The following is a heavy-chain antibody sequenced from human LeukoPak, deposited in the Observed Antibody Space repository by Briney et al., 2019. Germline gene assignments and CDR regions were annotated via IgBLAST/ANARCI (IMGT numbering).Heavy chain of an antibody. J-gene: IGHJ4*02. CDR3: AKDGLSDY. D-gene: IGHD4/OR15-4a*01. V-gene: IGHV3-7*03. CDR1: GFTFSNYW. CDR2: IKQDGSDK. Sequence: GGSLTLSCVASGFTFSNYWMGWVRQAPGKGLEWVANIKQDGSDKFYVDSVKGRFTISRDNAKNSLYLQMNSLRAEDTAVYYCAKDGLSDYWGQGTLVTVSS.